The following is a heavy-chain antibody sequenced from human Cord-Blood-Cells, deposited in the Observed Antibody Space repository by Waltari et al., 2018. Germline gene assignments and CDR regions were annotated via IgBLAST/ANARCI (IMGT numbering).Heavy chain of an antibody. CDR1: GGTFSSYS. CDR3: ARATRFLEWLLLG. V-gene: IGHV1-69*01. Sequence: QVQLVQSGAEVKKPGSSVQVSCKASGGTFSSYSLSWVRQAPGPGLEWMGGIIPIFGTANYAQKFQGRVKITADESTSTAYMELSSLRSEDTAVYYCARATRFLEWLLLGWGQGTLVTVSS. D-gene: IGHD3-3*01. CDR2: IIPIFGTA. J-gene: IGHJ4*02.